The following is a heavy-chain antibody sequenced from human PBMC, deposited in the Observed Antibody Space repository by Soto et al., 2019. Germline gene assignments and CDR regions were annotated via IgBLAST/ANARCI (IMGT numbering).Heavy chain of an antibody. CDR1: GFTFSSYA. CDR2: ISSNGGST. Sequence: PGGSLRLSCSASGFTFSSYAMHWVRQAPGKGLEYVSAISSNGGSTYYADSVKGRFTISRDNSKNTLYLQMSSLRAEDTAVYYCVKDPYYDFWGGQGGMDVWGQGTTVTVSS. J-gene: IGHJ6*02. CDR3: VKDPYYDFWGGQGGMDV. V-gene: IGHV3-64D*06. D-gene: IGHD3-3*01.